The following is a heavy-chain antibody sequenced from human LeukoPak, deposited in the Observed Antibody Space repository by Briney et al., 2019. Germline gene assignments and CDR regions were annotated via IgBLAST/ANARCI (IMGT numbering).Heavy chain of an antibody. Sequence: SETLSLTCTVSGGSITSYYWSWIRQPPGKGLEWIGYIYYSGSTNYNPSLKSRVTISVDTSKDQFSLKLSSVTAADTAVYFCARQGGFASSAGVWGKGTTVTVSS. CDR2: IYYSGST. CDR1: GGSITSYY. V-gene: IGHV4-59*08. J-gene: IGHJ6*04. CDR3: ARQGGFASSAGV. D-gene: IGHD2-2*01.